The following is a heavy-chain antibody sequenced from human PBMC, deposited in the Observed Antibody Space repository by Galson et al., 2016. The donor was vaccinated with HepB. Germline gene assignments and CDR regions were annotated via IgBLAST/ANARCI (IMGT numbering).Heavy chain of an antibody. V-gene: IGHV3-21*01. CDR2: LSGSTIYI. Sequence: SLRLSCAASGFTFSSYSMSWVRQAPGKGLEWVASLSGSTIYIYYADSVKGRFTISRDNANNLLYLQMNSLRAKDTAVYYCTRHALGGNYIPDDYWGQGTLLTVSS. J-gene: IGHJ4*02. D-gene: IGHD2-2*02. CDR1: GFTFSSYS. CDR3: TRHALGGNYIPDDY.